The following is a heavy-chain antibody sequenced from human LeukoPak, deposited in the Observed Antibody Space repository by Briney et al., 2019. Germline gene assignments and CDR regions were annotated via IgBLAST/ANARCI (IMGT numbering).Heavy chain of an antibody. Sequence: GASVKVSCKASGYTFTDYYMHWVQQAPGKGLEWMGRVDPEDGETIYAEKFQGRVTITADTSTDTAYMELSSLRSEDTAVYYCATDPFPSYSSSWYKADWGRGTLVTVSS. J-gene: IGHJ4*02. CDR3: ATDPFPSYSSSWYKAD. CDR1: GYTFTDYY. V-gene: IGHV1-69-2*01. CDR2: VDPEDGET. D-gene: IGHD6-13*01.